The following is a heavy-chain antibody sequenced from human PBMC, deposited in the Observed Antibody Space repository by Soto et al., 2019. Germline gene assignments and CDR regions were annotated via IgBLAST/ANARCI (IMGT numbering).Heavy chain of an antibody. D-gene: IGHD3-10*01. CDR1: GGSISSGGYY. Sequence: QVQLQESGPGLVKPSQTLSLTCTVSGGSISSGGYYWSWIRQHPGKGLEWIGYIYYSGSTYYNPSLKSRVTISVDTSKNQFSLKLSSVTAADTAVYYCARVQVHYYGSGSYYRPLHFDHWGQGTLVTVSS. V-gene: IGHV4-31*03. CDR3: ARVQVHYYGSGSYYRPLHFDH. J-gene: IGHJ4*02. CDR2: IYYSGST.